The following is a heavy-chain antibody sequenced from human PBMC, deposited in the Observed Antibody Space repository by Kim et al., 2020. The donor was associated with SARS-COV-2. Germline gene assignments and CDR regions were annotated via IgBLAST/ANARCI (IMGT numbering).Heavy chain of an antibody. D-gene: IGHD2-2*01. CDR2: INHSGST. CDR1: GGSFSGYY. Sequence: SETLSLTCAVYGGSFSGYYWSWIRQPPGKGLEWIGEINHSGSTNYNPSLKSRVTISVDTSKNQFSLKLSSVTAADTAVYYCARARPQLLLRSPHGGLGFWFDPWGQGTLVTVSS. V-gene: IGHV4-34*01. J-gene: IGHJ5*02. CDR3: ARARPQLLLRSPHGGLGFWFDP.